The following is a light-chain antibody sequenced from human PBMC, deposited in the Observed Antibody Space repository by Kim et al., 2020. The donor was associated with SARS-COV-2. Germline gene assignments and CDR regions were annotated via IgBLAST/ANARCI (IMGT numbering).Light chain of an antibody. CDR1: NIGSKS. CDR3: QVWDGSSDHWV. Sequence: APGQTARFTCGGDNIGSKSFLGYQQQPGQAPVLVIFFNNARPSRIPERFSGSNSGSTATLTISRVEAGDEGDYYCQVWDGSSDHWVFGGGTQLTVL. V-gene: IGLV3-21*04. CDR2: FNN. J-gene: IGLJ3*02.